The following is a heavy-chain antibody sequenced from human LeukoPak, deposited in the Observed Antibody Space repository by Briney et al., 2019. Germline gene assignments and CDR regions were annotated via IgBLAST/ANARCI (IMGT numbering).Heavy chain of an antibody. Sequence: SRTLSLTCAISGDSVSSNSAAWNWIRQSPSRGLEWLGRTYYRSKWYNDYAVSVKSRITINPDTSKNQFSLQLNSVTPEDTAVYYCVKPNSRYQPWTLDIWGRGTMVTVSS. CDR3: VKPNSRYQPWTLDI. V-gene: IGHV6-1*01. CDR2: TYYRSKWYN. D-gene: IGHD2-2*01. J-gene: IGHJ3*02. CDR1: GDSVSSNSAA.